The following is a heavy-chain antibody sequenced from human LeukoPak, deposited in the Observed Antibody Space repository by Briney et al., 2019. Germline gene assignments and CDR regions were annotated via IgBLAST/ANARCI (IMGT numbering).Heavy chain of an antibody. CDR1: GFTFSSYS. J-gene: IGHJ4*02. D-gene: IGHD2-2*01. V-gene: IGHV3-23*01. CDR3: AKRGQGSSSTPTDY. CDR2: ISGSGGST. Sequence: GGSLRLSCAASGFTFSSYSMSWVRQAPGKGLEWVSAISGSGGSTYYADSVKGRSTISRDNSKNTLYLQMNSLRAEDTAVYYCAKRGQGSSSTPTDYWGQGTLVTVSS.